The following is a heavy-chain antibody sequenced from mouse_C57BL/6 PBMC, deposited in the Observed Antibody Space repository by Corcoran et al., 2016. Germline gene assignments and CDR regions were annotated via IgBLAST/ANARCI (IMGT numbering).Heavy chain of an antibody. D-gene: IGHD1-1*01. V-gene: IGHV9-3*01. Sequence: QIQLVQSGPELKKPGETVKISCKASGYTFTTYGMRWVKQAPGKGLKWMGWINTYSGVPTYADDFKGRFAFSLETYASTAYLQINNLKNEDTATYFCAVVAEDYWGQGTTLTVSS. CDR2: INTYSGVP. CDR1: GYTFTTYG. J-gene: IGHJ2*01. CDR3: AVVAEDY.